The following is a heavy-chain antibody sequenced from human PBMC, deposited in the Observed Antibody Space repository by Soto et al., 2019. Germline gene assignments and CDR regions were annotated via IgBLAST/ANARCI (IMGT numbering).Heavy chain of an antibody. CDR1: GFTFSSHA. J-gene: IGHJ4*02. Sequence: GGSLRLSCAASGFTFSSHAMSWVRQAPGKGLEWVSAISGSGGSTYYADSVKGRYTISRGNSKNTLYLQMNSLRAEDTAVYYCAKGDYYDSSGYQNWPFDYWGQGTLVTVSS. D-gene: IGHD3-22*01. CDR3: AKGDYYDSSGYQNWPFDY. CDR2: ISGSGGST. V-gene: IGHV3-23*01.